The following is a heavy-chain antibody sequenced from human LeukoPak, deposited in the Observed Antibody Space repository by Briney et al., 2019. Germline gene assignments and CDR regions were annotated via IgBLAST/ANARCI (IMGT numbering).Heavy chain of an antibody. CDR1: GYTFTSYG. Sequence: ASVKVSCKASGYTFTSYGISWVRQAPGQGLEWMGWISAYNGNTNYAQKLQGRVTMTTDTSTSTAYMELRSLRSDDTAVYYCARVGGSGIVVVPAATPFDYWGQGTLVTVSS. V-gene: IGHV1-18*01. D-gene: IGHD2-2*01. J-gene: IGHJ4*02. CDR2: ISAYNGNT. CDR3: ARVGGSGIVVVPAATPFDY.